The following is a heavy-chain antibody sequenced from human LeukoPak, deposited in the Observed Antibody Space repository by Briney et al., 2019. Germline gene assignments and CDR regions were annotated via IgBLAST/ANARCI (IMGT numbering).Heavy chain of an antibody. CDR1: GFTFSSYG. D-gene: IGHD6-19*01. V-gene: IGHV3-30*02. Sequence: PGGSLRLSCAASGFTFSSYGMHWVRPAPGKGLEGVAFIRYDGSNKYYADSVKGRFTISRDNSKNTLYLQMNSLRAEDTAVYYCAKDGTSVAVVAGNWFDPWGQGTLVTVSS. CDR2: IRYDGSNK. CDR3: AKDGTSVAVVAGNWFDP. J-gene: IGHJ5*02.